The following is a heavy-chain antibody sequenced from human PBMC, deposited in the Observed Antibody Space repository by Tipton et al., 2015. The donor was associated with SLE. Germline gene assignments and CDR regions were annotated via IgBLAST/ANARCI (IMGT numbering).Heavy chain of an antibody. D-gene: IGHD3-10*01. CDR2: MHHNGST. Sequence: TLSLTCTVSLYSIGSGFYWDWVRRPPGKGLEWIATMHHNGSTYYNPSLRSRVTISMDTSRNQFSLRLSSVTAADTAVYYCARDSVWVQGVKGAFDIWGQGTMVTVSS. CDR3: ARDSVWVQGVKGAFDI. J-gene: IGHJ3*02. V-gene: IGHV4-38-2*02. CDR1: LYSIGSGFY.